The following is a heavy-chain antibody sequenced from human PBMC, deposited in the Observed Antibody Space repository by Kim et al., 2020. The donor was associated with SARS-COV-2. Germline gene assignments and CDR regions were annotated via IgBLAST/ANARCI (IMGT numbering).Heavy chain of an antibody. Sequence: GGSLRLSCAASGFTFSSHGMHWVRQAPGKGLEWVSVISCDGGKKYYADSVKGRFTISRDNYKDTLYLQMNSLRAEDTALYYCAREFYGDYANEYYYCMDVWGQGTTVTVSS. D-gene: IGHD4-17*01. CDR1: GFTFSSHG. CDR2: ISCDGGKK. V-gene: IGHV3-30*03. CDR3: AREFYGDYANEYYYCMDV. J-gene: IGHJ6*02.